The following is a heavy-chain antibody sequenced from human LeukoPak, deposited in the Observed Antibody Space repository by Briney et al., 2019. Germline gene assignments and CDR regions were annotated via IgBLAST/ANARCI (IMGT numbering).Heavy chain of an antibody. V-gene: IGHV4-59*01. J-gene: IGHJ4*02. CDR3: ASLRSGYTYYFDY. Sequence: PSETLSLTCTVSGGSISSYYWSWIRQPPGKGLEWIGYIYYSGSTNYNPSLKSRVTISVDTPKNQFSLKLSSVTAADTAVYYCASLRSGYTYYFDYWGQGTLVAVSS. D-gene: IGHD3-22*01. CDR1: GGSISSYY. CDR2: IYYSGST.